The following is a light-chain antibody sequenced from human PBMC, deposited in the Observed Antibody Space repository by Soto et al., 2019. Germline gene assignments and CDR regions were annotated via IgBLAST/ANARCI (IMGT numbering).Light chain of an antibody. J-gene: IGKJ3*01. Sequence: DIQMTQSPSSLAASVGDSVTLTCRASQRITSYLNWIQHKPGEAPKPVIFAASSLHIGVPSRFSGSGSGTNFPLTISSLQPEDFAIYNCQQSFSLPFNFGPGTKVDIK. CDR1: QRITSY. CDR2: AAS. CDR3: QQSFSLPFN. V-gene: IGKV1-39*01.